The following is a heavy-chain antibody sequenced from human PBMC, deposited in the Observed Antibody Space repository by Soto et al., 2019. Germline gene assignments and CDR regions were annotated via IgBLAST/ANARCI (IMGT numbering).Heavy chain of an antibody. V-gene: IGHV1-3*01. CDR3: ARAITMVRGVFDY. D-gene: IGHD3-10*01. Sequence: QVQLVQSGAEVKKPGASVKVSCKASGYTFTSYAMHWVRQAPGQRLEWMGWINAGNGNTKYSQKFQGRVTITRDTSASTAYMELSSLRSEDTAVYYCARAITMVRGVFDYWGQGTLVTVSS. CDR2: INAGNGNT. J-gene: IGHJ4*02. CDR1: GYTFTSYA.